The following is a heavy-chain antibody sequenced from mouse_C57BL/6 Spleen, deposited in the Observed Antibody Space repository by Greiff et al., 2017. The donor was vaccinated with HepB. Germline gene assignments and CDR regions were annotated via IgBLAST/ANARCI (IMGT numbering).Heavy chain of an antibody. Sequence: QVQLQQPGAELVKPGASVKLSCKASGYTFTSYWMHWVKQRPGRGLEWIGRIDPNSGGTKYNEKFKSKATLTVDKPSSPAYMQLSSLTSEDSAVYYCHYGSDYYAMDYWGQRTSVTVSS. J-gene: IGHJ4*01. D-gene: IGHD1-1*01. CDR3: HYGSDYYAMDY. CDR1: GYTFTSYW. CDR2: IDPNSGGT. V-gene: IGHV1-72*01.